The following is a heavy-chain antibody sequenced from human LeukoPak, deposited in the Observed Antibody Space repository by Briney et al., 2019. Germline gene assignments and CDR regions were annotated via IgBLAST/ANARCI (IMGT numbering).Heavy chain of an antibody. Sequence: PGGSLRLSCAASGFTFSSYSMNWVRQAPGKGLEWVSSISSSSSYIYYADSVKGRFTISRDNAKNSLYLQMNSLRAEDTAVYYCARGYSSSLVWFDPRGQGTLVTVFS. CDR3: ARGYSSSLVWFDP. CDR1: GFTFSSYS. V-gene: IGHV3-21*01. J-gene: IGHJ5*02. CDR2: ISSSSSYI. D-gene: IGHD6-6*01.